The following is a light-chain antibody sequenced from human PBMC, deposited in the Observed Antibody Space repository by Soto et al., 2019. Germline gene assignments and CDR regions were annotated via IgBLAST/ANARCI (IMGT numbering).Light chain of an antibody. CDR2: HAS. CDR3: QQYATSPPAWT. Sequence: VMTLSPGTLSLSPGERATLTCRASQSVSSNYLAWYQQRPGQAPRLLIYHASTRSTGIPDRFSGSGSGTDFTLTISSLEPEDFAVYYCQQYATSPPAWTFGQGTRVDIK. CDR1: QSVSSNY. V-gene: IGKV3-20*01. J-gene: IGKJ1*01.